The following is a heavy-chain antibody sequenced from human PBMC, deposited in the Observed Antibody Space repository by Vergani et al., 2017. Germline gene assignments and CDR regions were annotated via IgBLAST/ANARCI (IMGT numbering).Heavy chain of an antibody. J-gene: IGHJ4*02. V-gene: IGHV3-21*01. CDR1: GFTFSSYS. D-gene: IGHD5-24*01. CDR2: ISSSSSYI. CDR3: AREWGGRDGYNTGWYFDY. Sequence: EVQLVESGGGLVKPGGSLRLSCAASGFTFSSYSMNWVRQAPGKGLEWVSSISSSSSYIYYADSVKGRFTISRDNAKNSLYLQMNSLRAEDTAVYYCAREWGGRDGYNTGWYFDYWGQGTLVTVSS.